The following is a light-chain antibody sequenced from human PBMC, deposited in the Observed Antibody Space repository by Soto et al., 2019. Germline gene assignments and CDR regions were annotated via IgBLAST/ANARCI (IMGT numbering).Light chain of an antibody. CDR1: QSVLLSSDNRNY. CDR2: WAS. V-gene: IGKV4-1*01. CDR3: QQYYSHIT. Sequence: DIVMTQSPDSLAVSLGEGATINCKCSQSVLLSSDNRNYLAWYQQKLGQPPKLLIYWASTRESGVPDRFSGSGSGTDFTLTISSLQAEDVAVYYRQQYYSHITFGQGTRLEIK. J-gene: IGKJ5*01.